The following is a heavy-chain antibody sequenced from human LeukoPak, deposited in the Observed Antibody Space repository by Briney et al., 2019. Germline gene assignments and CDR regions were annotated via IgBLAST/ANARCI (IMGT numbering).Heavy chain of an antibody. CDR3: ARAAYDRSGYDWEY. D-gene: IGHD3-22*01. CDR1: GFTFSDYY. J-gene: IGHJ4*02. V-gene: IGHV3-11*01. CDR2: ISSSGSSI. Sequence: GGSLRLSCAASGFTFSDYYMSWIRQTPRKGLEWLAYISSSGSSIDYADSVKGRFTVSRDSSKNTLYLQMNSLRAEDTAVYYCARAAYDRSGYDWEYWGQGTLVTVSS.